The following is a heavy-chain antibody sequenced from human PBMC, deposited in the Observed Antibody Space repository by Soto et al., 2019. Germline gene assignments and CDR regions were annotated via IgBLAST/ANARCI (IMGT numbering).Heavy chain of an antibody. J-gene: IGHJ5*02. CDR1: GDSVNSADYY. D-gene: IGHD6-13*01. CDR2: IYYSGST. CDR3: ARDRGSSWMYKWFDP. Sequence: SESLSLTGTVSGDSVNSADYYWSWIRQPPGKGLEWIGHIYYSGSTYYTPSLKSRVTISIDTSKNQFSLKMTSVTAADTAVYYCARDRGSSWMYKWFDPWGQGTQVTVSS. V-gene: IGHV4-30-4*01.